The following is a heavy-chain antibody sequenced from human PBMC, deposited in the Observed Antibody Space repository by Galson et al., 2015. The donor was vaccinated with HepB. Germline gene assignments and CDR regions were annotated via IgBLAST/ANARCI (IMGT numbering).Heavy chain of an antibody. J-gene: IGHJ4*02. D-gene: IGHD2-15*01. V-gene: IGHV3-30*03. CDR2: ISYDGSNK. Sequence: SLRLSCAASGFTFSSYGMHWVRQAPGKGLEWVAVISYDGSNKYYADSVKGRFTISRDNSKNTLYLQMNSLRAEDTAVYYCARDPGYCSGGSCYSTDYWGQGTLVTVSS. CDR1: GFTFSSYG. CDR3: ARDPGYCSGGSCYSTDY.